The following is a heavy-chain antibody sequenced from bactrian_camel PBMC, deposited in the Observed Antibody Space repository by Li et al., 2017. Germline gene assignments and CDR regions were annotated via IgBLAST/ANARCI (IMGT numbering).Heavy chain of an antibody. CDR2: LYTHDSRT. Sequence: HVQLVESGGGSVQAGGSLRLSCVYSGYAASVNCMCWFRQAPGKEREGVAHLYTHDSRTSYADSVKGRFTISQDKSKNTVYLQMDSLKPEDTAMYYCAGRSGASCYGFFLRAKEGSDVVDWGQGTQVTVS. J-gene: IGHJ4*01. V-gene: IGHV3S6*01. CDR3: AGRSGASCYGFFLRAKEGSDVVD. D-gene: IGHD3*01. CDR1: GYAASVNC.